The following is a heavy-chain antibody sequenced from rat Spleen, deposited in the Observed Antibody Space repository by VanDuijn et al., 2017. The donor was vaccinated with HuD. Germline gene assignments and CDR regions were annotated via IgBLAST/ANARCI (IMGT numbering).Heavy chain of an antibody. CDR1: GFIFSNFD. CDR3: VRQDTSGYSNWFTY. V-gene: IGHV5-25*01. J-gene: IGHJ3*01. CDR2: ISPSGTGT. D-gene: IGHD4-3*01. Sequence: EVQLVESGGDLVQPGRSLKLSCAASGFIFSNFDLAWVRQAPTKGLEWVASISPSGTGTYYRDSVKGRFTVSRDNAKSTLYFLIDSLRSEDTATYYCVRQDTSGYSNWFTYWGQGTLVTVSS.